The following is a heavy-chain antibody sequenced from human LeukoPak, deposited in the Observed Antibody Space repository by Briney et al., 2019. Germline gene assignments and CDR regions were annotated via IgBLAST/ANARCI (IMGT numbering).Heavy chain of an antibody. D-gene: IGHD3-10*01. CDR2: IIPIFGTA. V-gene: IGHV1-69*05. CDR1: GGTFSSYA. J-gene: IGHJ4*02. Sequence: GASVKVSCKASGGTFSSYAISWVRQAPGQGLEWMGGIIPIFGTANYAQKFQGRVTMTRDTSTSTVYMELSSLRSEDTAVYYCARASTVRGGGGYWGQGTLVTVSS. CDR3: ARASTVRGGGGY.